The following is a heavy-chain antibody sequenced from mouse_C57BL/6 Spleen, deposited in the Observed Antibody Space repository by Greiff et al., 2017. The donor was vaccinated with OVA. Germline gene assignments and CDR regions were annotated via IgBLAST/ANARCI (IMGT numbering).Heavy chain of an antibody. J-gene: IGHJ2*01. D-gene: IGHD1-1*02. CDR3: TRSVANWSFDY. V-gene: IGHV1-15*01. CDR2: IDPETGGT. Sequence: QVQLQQSGAELVRPGASVTLSCKASGYTFTDYEMHWVKQTPVHGLEWIGAIDPETGGTAYNQKFKGKAILTADKSSSTAYMELRSLTSEDSAVYYCTRSVANWSFDYWGQGTTLTVSS. CDR1: GYTFTDYE.